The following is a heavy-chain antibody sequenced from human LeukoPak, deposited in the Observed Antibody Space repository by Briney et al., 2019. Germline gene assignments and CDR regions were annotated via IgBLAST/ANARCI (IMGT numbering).Heavy chain of an antibody. Sequence: GGSLRLSCAASGFTFSSYWMSWVRQAPGKGLEWVANIKQDGSEKYYVDSVKGRFTISRDNAKNSLYLQMNSLRVEDTAVYCCASAFSSGNFDYWGQGTLVTVSS. CDR1: GFTFSSYW. D-gene: IGHD6-19*01. CDR2: IKQDGSEK. V-gene: IGHV3-7*01. J-gene: IGHJ4*02. CDR3: ASAFSSGNFDY.